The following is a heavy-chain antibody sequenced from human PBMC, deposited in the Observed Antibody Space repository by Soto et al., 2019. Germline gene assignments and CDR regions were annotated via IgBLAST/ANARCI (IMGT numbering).Heavy chain of an antibody. CDR3: ARAVAVAADFDY. V-gene: IGHV1-3*05. CDR2: INAGNGNT. CDR1: GYTFTGYA. Sequence: QVQLVQSGAEEKKPGASVKVSCKASGYTFTGYAMHWVRQAPGQRLEWMGWINAGNGNTKYSQKFQGRVTITRDTSAITAYMELSSLGSEDTAVYYCARAVAVAADFDYWGQGTLVTVSS. J-gene: IGHJ4*02. D-gene: IGHD6-19*01.